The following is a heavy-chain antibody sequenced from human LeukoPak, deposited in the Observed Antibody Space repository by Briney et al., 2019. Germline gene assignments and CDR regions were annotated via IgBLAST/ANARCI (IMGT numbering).Heavy chain of an antibody. V-gene: IGHV3-7*01. Sequence: GGSLRLSCAASGFTFSSYWMTWVRQAPGKGLEWVANINQDGSEKYYVDSVKGRFTISRDNAKNTLSLQMNSLRAEDTAVYYCARGVRELGMTNYWGQGTLVTVSS. J-gene: IGHJ4*02. CDR1: GFTFSSYW. CDR3: ARGVRELGMTNY. D-gene: IGHD7-27*01. CDR2: INQDGSEK.